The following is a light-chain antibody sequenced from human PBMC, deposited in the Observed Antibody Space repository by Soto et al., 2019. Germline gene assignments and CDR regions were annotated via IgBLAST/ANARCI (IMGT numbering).Light chain of an antibody. V-gene: IGKV1-5*03. Sequence: DLQMTQSPSTLSASVGDRVTIICRASQTISSWLAWYQQKGGQAPKLLISKASILDSGVPSRLSGSGSGTELNLTISSLQPEDFATYYCQKYNSFIWTFGQGTKVDIK. CDR2: KAS. CDR1: QTISSW. J-gene: IGKJ1*01. CDR3: QKYNSFIWT.